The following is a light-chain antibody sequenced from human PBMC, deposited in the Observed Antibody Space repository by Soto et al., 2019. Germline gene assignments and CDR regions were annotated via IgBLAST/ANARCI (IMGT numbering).Light chain of an antibody. CDR1: QSVSNY. CDR2: DAS. Sequence: EIVLTQSPGTLSLSPGEIATLSCSASQSVSNYFAWYQQKPGQAPRLLIYDASNRATGIPARFSGSGSGTEFTLTISSLQSEDFAVYYCLHYNDWPRWTFGQGTKGDIK. J-gene: IGKJ1*01. CDR3: LHYNDWPRWT. V-gene: IGKV3-11*01.